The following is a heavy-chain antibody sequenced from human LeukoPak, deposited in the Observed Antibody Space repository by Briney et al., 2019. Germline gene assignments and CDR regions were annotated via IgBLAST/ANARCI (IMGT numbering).Heavy chain of an antibody. CDR2: IYYSGSS. CDR1: GGSISSSSPY. V-gene: IGHV4-39*01. J-gene: IGHJ4*02. CDR3: ARHRSGWLQSSFDY. D-gene: IGHD5-24*01. Sequence: SETLSLTCSVSGGSISSSSPYWGWIRQPTGKGREWIGSIYYSGSSFGNPALKSRVTISVDTSKNQFSLKLSSVTAADTAVYYCARHRSGWLQSSFDYWGQGTLVTVSS.